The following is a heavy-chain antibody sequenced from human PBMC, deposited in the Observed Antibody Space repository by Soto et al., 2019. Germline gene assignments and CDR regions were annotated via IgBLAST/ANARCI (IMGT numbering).Heavy chain of an antibody. CDR2: ISAYNGNT. Sequence: QVQLVQSGAEVKKPGASVKVSCKASGYTFTNYAFTSVRQAPGQGLEWMGRISAYNGNTNYAQKLQGRVTMTTDTSTSTTYMELRSLRSDDTAVYYCATGALSGYDYWGQGTLVTVSS. CDR1: GYTFTNYA. CDR3: ATGALSGYDY. D-gene: IGHD5-12*01. J-gene: IGHJ4*02. V-gene: IGHV1-18*01.